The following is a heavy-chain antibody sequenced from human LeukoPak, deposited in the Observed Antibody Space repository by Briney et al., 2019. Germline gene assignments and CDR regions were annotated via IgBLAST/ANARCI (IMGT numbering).Heavy chain of an antibody. CDR3: AKGYYEIHDAFDI. D-gene: IGHD3-9*01. Sequence: GGSLGLSCAASGFTSSTYAMHWVRRAPGKGLEWVAFISYDGRNKYYADSVKGRFTISRDNSKNTLFLQMNSLRAEDTAVYYCAKGYYEIHDAFDIWGQGTMVTVSS. J-gene: IGHJ3*02. V-gene: IGHV3-30*04. CDR1: GFTSSTYA. CDR2: ISYDGRNK.